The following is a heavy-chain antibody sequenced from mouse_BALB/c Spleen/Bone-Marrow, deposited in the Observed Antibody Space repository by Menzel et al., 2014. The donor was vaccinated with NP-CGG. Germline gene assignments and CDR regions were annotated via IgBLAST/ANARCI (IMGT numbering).Heavy chain of an antibody. CDR2: ITPSNGDT. V-gene: IGHV1S81*02. CDR3: SREGAY. Sequence: SGAELVKPGASVKLSCKASGYTFTSYYMYWVKQRPGQGLEWIGEITPSNGDTNFNEKFKSKATLTVDKSSSTAYMQLSSLTSEYSAVYYCSREGAYWGQGTLVTVSA. J-gene: IGHJ3*01. CDR1: GYTFTSYY.